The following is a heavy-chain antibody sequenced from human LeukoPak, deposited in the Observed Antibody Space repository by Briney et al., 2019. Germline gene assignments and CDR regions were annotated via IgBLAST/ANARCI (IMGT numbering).Heavy chain of an antibody. Sequence: GESLKISCRPSGYTFTYYWVAWLRQMPGKGLEWMGFIFPGDSDTRYSPSFQGQVTISADKSTSTAYPQWSSLTASDTAIYYCARRAGTGYFDYWGQGSLVTVSS. J-gene: IGHJ4*02. CDR1: GYTFTYYW. D-gene: IGHD6-19*01. V-gene: IGHV5-51*01. CDR3: ARRAGTGYFDY. CDR2: IFPGDSDT.